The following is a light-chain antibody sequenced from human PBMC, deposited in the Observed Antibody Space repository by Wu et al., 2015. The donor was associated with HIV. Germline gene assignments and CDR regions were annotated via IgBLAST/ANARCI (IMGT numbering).Light chain of an antibody. CDR2: GAS. CDR3: QQYGTSPGT. Sequence: EIVLTQSPGTLSLSPGERATLSCRASQSVSTDFLARYQHKPGRAPRLLIYGASSRATGIPDRFSGSGSETDFTLTINRLEPEDFAVYFCQQYGTSPGTFGQGTKVVIK. V-gene: IGKV3-20*01. J-gene: IGKJ1*01. CDR1: QSVSTDF.